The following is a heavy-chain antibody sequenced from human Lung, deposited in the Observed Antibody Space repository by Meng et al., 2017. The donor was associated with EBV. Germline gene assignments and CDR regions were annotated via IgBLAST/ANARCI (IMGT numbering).Heavy chain of an antibody. CDR3: ARGRIIGDSSGYSDY. CDR2: INHGGST. J-gene: IGHJ4*02. D-gene: IGHD3-22*01. Sequence: QVQLHQWGAGLLQPSETLSLTCAVYGGSFSTYYGSWLRQSPGKGLAWIGEINHGGSTNYNPSLKSRVTISVDTSKNQFSLKLSSVTAADTAVYYCARGRIIGDSSGYSDYWGQGTLVTASS. CDR1: GGSFSTYY. V-gene: IGHV4-34*01.